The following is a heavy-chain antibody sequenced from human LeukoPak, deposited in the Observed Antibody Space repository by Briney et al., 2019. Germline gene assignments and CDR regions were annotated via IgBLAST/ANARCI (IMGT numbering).Heavy chain of an antibody. CDR2: IKQDGSEK. V-gene: IGHV3-7*01. Sequence: GWSLTLSCAASGFTFSRYWMTWVRQSPGKGLEWVANIKQDGSEKYYVDSVEGRFTISRDNAKNSLYLQMNSLRAEDTAMYYCARVRFLERSQYYFDYWGQGTLVTVSS. CDR3: ARVRFLERSQYYFDY. D-gene: IGHD3-3*01. J-gene: IGHJ4*02. CDR1: GFTFSRYW.